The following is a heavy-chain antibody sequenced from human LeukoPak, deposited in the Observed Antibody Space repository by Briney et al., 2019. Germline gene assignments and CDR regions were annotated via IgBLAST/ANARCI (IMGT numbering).Heavy chain of an antibody. CDR1: GFTFDDYA. D-gene: IGHD3-3*02. V-gene: IGHV3-20*04. J-gene: IGHJ3*02. CDR3: ARSFVESPGAFDI. Sequence: GGSLRLSCAASGFTFDDYAMSWVRQPPGKGLEWVSGISWNGNSIGYADSMKGRFTISRDNARHSLYLQMNSLRAEDTALYYCARSFVESPGAFDIWGQGTMVTVS. CDR2: ISWNGNSI.